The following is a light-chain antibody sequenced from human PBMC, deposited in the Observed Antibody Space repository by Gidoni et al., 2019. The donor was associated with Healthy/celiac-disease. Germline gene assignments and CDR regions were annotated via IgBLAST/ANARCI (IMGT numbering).Light chain of an antibody. J-gene: IGLJ2*01. CDR2: GNS. Sequence: QSVLTQPPSVSGAPGQTVTISCTGSSSNIWAGYDVHWYQQLPGTAPNLLIYGNSNRPSGVPDRCSGSKSGTSASLAITGLQAEDEADYYCQSYDSSLSVVVFGGGTKLTVL. CDR3: QSYDSSLSVVV. V-gene: IGLV1-40*01. CDR1: SSNIWAGYD.